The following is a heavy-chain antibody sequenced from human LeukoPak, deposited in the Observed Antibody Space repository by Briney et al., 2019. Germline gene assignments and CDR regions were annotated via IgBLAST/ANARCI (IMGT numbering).Heavy chain of an antibody. J-gene: IGHJ4*02. CDR2: IYYSGST. Sequence: PSETLSLTCTVSGGSISSSSYYWGWIRQPPGKGLEWIGYIYYSGSTYYNPSLKSRVTMSVDTSKNQFSLKLTSVTAADTAVYYCARGYCSGGSCYSGPLWNDYWGQGTLVTVSS. D-gene: IGHD2-15*01. V-gene: IGHV4-39*01. CDR1: GGSISSSSYY. CDR3: ARGYCSGGSCYSGPLWNDY.